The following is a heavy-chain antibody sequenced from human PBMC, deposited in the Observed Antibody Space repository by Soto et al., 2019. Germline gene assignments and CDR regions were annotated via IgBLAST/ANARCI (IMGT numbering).Heavy chain of an antibody. Sequence: ASVKVSCKASGYIFTNNDVSWVRQATGQGLEWMGWRNPGSGDRGYAQKCQGRVTMTRDISIATAHMELSSLRSDDTAIYYCASMAKFGSLNCFDPWGQGILVTVSS. CDR2: RNPGSGDR. CDR1: GYIFTNND. CDR3: ASMAKFGSLNCFDP. J-gene: IGHJ5*02. V-gene: IGHV1-8*01. D-gene: IGHD3-10*01.